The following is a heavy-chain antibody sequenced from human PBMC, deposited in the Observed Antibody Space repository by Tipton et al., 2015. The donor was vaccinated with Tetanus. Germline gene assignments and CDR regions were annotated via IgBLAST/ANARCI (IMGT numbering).Heavy chain of an antibody. CDR1: GGSISSGGYY. CDR3: ARGGSYLTPPGY. V-gene: IGHV4-31*02. CDR2: IYYSGST. Sequence: LRLSCTVSGGSISSGGYYWSWIRQYPGKGLEWIGYIYYSGSTYYNPSLKSRVTISVDTSKNQFSLKLGSVTAADTAVYYCARGGSYLTPPGYWGQGTLVTVSS. D-gene: IGHD1-26*01. J-gene: IGHJ4*02.